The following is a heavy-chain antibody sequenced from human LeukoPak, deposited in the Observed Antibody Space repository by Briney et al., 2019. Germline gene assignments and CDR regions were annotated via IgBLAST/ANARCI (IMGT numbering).Heavy chain of an antibody. CDR1: GYTFTSYY. Sequence: ASVKVSCKASGYTFTSYYMHWVRQAPGQGLEWMGIINPSGGSTSYAQKFQGRVTMTRDTSTSTVYMELSSLRSEDTAVYYCARVNGSHYDSSGYSDFFGYWGQGTLVTVSS. J-gene: IGHJ4*02. V-gene: IGHV1-46*01. CDR3: ARVNGSHYDSSGYSDFFGY. D-gene: IGHD3-22*01. CDR2: INPSGGST.